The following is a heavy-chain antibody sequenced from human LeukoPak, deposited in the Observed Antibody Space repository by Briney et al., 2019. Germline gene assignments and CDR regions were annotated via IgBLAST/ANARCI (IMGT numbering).Heavy chain of an antibody. D-gene: IGHD4-23*01. J-gene: IGHJ4*02. Sequence: PSETLSLTCTVSGGSISSYYWSWIRQPPGKGLEWIGYIYYSGSTNYNPSLKSRVTISVDTSKNQFSLKLSSVTAADTAVYYCARRRTATVDFDYWGQGTLVTVSS. CDR3: ARRRTATVDFDY. CDR2: IYYSGST. V-gene: IGHV4-59*08. CDR1: GGSISSYY.